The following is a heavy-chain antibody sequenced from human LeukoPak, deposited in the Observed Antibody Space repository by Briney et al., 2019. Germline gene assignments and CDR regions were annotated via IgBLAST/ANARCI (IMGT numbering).Heavy chain of an antibody. D-gene: IGHD1-26*01. CDR3: AKSPSGRSRISRFDY. Sequence: GGSLRLSCASSGFSFRAYGMHWVRQAPGKGLEWVAVISYDGSNKYYADSVNGRFTISRDNSKNTLSLQMNSLRAEDTAMYYCAKSPSGRSRISRFDYWGQGILVTVSS. V-gene: IGHV3-30*18. CDR1: GFSFRAYG. CDR2: ISYDGSNK. J-gene: IGHJ4*02.